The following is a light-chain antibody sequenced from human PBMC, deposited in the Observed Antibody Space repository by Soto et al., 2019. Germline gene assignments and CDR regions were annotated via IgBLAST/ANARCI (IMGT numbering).Light chain of an antibody. CDR1: SNDVGGYNY. J-gene: IGLJ2*01. Sequence: QSALTQPRSVSGSPGQSVTISCTGTSNDVGGYNYVSWYQQSPGKAPKLMIYDVSKRPSGVPDRFSGSKSGNTASLTISGLQAEDEADYCCCSYAGNSLVFGGGTKVTVL. CDR2: DVS. CDR3: CSYAGNSLV. V-gene: IGLV2-11*01.